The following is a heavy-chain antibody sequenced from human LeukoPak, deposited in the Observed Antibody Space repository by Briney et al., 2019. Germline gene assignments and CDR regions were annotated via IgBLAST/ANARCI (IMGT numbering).Heavy chain of an antibody. Sequence: SETLSLTCTVSGGSISSYYWSWLRQPPGKGLEWIGYICYSGSTNYNPSLKSRVTISVDTSKNQFSLKLSSVTAADTAVYYCARILRDTMVRGLIYIWFDPWGQGTLVTVSS. V-gene: IGHV4-59*01. CDR2: ICYSGST. CDR1: GGSISSYY. J-gene: IGHJ5*02. D-gene: IGHD3-10*01. CDR3: ARILRDTMVRGLIYIWFDP.